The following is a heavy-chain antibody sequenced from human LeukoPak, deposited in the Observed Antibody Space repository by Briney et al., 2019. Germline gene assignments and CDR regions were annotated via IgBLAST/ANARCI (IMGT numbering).Heavy chain of an antibody. V-gene: IGHV1-18*01. CDR1: SHSFNRYG. CDR2: ISGYNGNT. D-gene: IGHD5-12*01. CDR3: ARSGRGTYYYFDL. Sequence: GASVKVSCKASSHSFNRYGISWVRQAPGQGLEWMGWISGYNGNTNYAQKFLGRVSMTADTSTSTAYMELRSLTSDDTAVYYCARSGRGTYYYFDLWGQGTLVTVSS. J-gene: IGHJ4*02.